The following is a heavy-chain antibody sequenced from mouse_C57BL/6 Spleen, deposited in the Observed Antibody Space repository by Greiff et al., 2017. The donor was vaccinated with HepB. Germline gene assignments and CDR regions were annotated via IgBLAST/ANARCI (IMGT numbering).Heavy chain of an antibody. V-gene: IGHV1-22*01. J-gene: IGHJ4*01. Sequence: EVQLQQSGPELVKPGASVKMSCKASGYTFTDYNMHWVKQSHGKSLEWIGYINPNNGGTSYNQKFKGKATLTVNKSSSTAYMELRSLTSEDSAVYYCVRIRGKNYGSSYAMDYWGQGTSVTVSS. CDR3: VRIRGKNYGSSYAMDY. CDR1: GYTFTDYN. D-gene: IGHD2-1*01. CDR2: INPNNGGT.